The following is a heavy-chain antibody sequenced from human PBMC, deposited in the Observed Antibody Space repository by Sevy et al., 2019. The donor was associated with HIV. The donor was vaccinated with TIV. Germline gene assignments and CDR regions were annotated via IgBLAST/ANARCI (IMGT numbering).Heavy chain of an antibody. CDR1: GYTFTGYY. J-gene: IGHJ5*02. CDR2: INPNSGGT. Sequence: ASVKVSCKASGYTFTGYYMHWVRQAPGQGLEWMGWINPNSGGTNYAQKFQGWVTMTRDTSISTAYMELSRLRSDDTAVYYCARDTMVRGVIYWFDPWGLGTLVTVSS. V-gene: IGHV1-2*04. D-gene: IGHD3-10*01. CDR3: ARDTMVRGVIYWFDP.